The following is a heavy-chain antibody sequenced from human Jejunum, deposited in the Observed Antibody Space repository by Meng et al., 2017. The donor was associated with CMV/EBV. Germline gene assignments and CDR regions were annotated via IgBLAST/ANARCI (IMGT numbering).Heavy chain of an antibody. V-gene: IGHV3-7*01. D-gene: IGHD3-22*01. CDR2: IKQDGSER. J-gene: IGHJ4*02. CDR3: AGARTYFHDSSGHSLDY. Sequence: TWVRQGPGRGLEWVAYIKQDGSERSYVDSVRGRFTISRDNAKNSLYLQMNDLRVEDTAVYYCAGARTYFHDSSGHSLDYWGQGTRVTVSS.